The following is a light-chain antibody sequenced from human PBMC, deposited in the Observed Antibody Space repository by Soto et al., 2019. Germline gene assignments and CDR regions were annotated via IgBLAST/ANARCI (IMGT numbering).Light chain of an antibody. CDR3: QQSYSLPYT. CDR1: QSIVNR. J-gene: IGKJ2*01. Sequence: DIQMTQSPSTLSASVGDRVTITCRASQSIVNRLAWYQQKPGKAPKLLIYKASSLESGVPSRFSGSGSGTEFTLTISSLQPEDSATYYCQQSYSLPYTFGQGTKVEIK. V-gene: IGKV1-5*03. CDR2: KAS.